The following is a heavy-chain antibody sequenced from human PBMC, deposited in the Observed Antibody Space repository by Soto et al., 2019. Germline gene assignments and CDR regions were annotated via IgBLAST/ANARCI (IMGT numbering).Heavy chain of an antibody. CDR3: AKGLFGNYADYFDY. D-gene: IGHD3-22*01. V-gene: IGHV3-23*01. Sequence: EVQLLESGGGLVQPGGSLRLSCAASGFTFSTYAMSWLRQAPGKGLEWVSGISGSGANTYYADSGKGRFTISRDNSKNPLYLQMNSLSAEDTAVYYCAKGLFGNYADYFDYWGQGTLVTVSS. CDR1: GFTFSTYA. CDR2: ISGSGANT. J-gene: IGHJ4*02.